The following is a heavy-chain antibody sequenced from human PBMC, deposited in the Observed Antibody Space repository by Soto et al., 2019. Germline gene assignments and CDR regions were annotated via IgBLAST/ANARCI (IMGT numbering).Heavy chain of an antibody. CDR2: IRSTADGGTI. CDR3: TTEPDYSHYFDY. V-gene: IGHV3-15*07. CDR1: GFTFNNAW. D-gene: IGHD4-4*01. J-gene: IGHJ4*02. Sequence: EVQLVESGGGLVKPGGSLRLSCAASGFTFNNAWMNWVRQAPGKGLEWVGRIRSTADGGTIDYAAHVKDRFTISRDDSKHTLHLQMNSLKTEDTAVYYCTTEPDYSHYFDYWGQGTLVTVSS.